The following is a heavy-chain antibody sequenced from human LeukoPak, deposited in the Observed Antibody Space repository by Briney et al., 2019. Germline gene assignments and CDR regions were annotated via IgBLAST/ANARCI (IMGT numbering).Heavy chain of an antibody. V-gene: IGHV1-18*01. D-gene: IGHD3-22*01. CDR3: AREDHYDSSGCFLD. Sequence: GASVKVSCKASGYTFTSYGISWVRQAPGQGLEWMGWISAYNGNTNYAQKLQGRVTMTTDTSTSTAYMELRSLRSDDTAVYYCAREDHYDSSGCFLDWGQGTLVTVSS. CDR1: GYTFTSYG. CDR2: ISAYNGNT. J-gene: IGHJ4*02.